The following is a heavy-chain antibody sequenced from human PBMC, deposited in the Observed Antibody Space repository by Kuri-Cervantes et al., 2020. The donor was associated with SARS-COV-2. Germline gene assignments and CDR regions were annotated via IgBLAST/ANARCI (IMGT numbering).Heavy chain of an antibody. J-gene: IGHJ4*02. Sequence: GGSLRLSCAASGFTFSSYAMSWVRQAPGKGLEWVSAISGSGGSTYCADSVKGRFTISRDNAKNSLYLQMNSLRAEDTAVYYCAVLDYGGALRFSDSWGQGALVTVSS. D-gene: IGHD4-23*01. CDR2: ISGSGGST. CDR3: AVLDYGGALRFSDS. V-gene: IGHV3-23*01. CDR1: GFTFSSYA.